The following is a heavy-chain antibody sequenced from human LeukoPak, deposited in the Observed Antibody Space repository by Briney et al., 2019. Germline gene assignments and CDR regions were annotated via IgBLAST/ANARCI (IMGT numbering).Heavy chain of an antibody. Sequence: PGGSLRLSCAASGFTFSSYSMNWVRQAPGKGLDWVSSISSSSSYIYYADSVKGRFTISRDNAKNSLYLQMNSLRAEDTAVYYCASPEWFGELSVAFDIWGQGTMVTVSS. CDR3: ASPEWFGELSVAFDI. D-gene: IGHD3-10*01. CDR2: ISSSSSYI. J-gene: IGHJ3*02. CDR1: GFTFSSYS. V-gene: IGHV3-21*01.